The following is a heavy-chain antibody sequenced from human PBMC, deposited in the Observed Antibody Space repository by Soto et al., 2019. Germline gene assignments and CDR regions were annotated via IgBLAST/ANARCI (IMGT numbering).Heavy chain of an antibody. Sequence: ASETLSLTCTVSGGSISSSSYYWGWIRQPPGKGLEWIGSIYYSGSTYYNPSLKSRVTISVDTSKNQFSLKLSSVTAADTAVYYCASLSGSYVSYFDYWGQGTLVTVSS. CDR2: IYYSGST. CDR3: ASLSGSYVSYFDY. D-gene: IGHD1-26*01. V-gene: IGHV4-39*01. CDR1: GGSISSSSYY. J-gene: IGHJ4*02.